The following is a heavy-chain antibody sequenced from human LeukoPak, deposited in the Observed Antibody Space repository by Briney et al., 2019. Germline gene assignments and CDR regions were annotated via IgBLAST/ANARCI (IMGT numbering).Heavy chain of an antibody. J-gene: IGHJ6*02. CDR3: ASCYYYDSSGYYV. Sequence: GSLRLSCAASGFTFSSYSMNWIRQPPGKGLEWIGSIYYSGSTYYNPSLKSRVTISVDTSKNQFSLKLSSVTAADTAVYYCASCYYYDSSGYYVWGQGTTVTVSS. V-gene: IGHV4-39*01. CDR2: IYYSGST. D-gene: IGHD3-22*01. CDR1: GFTFSSYS.